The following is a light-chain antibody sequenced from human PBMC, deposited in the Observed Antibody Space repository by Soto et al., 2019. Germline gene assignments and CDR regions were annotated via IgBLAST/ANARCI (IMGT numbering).Light chain of an antibody. J-gene: IGLJ1*01. CDR3: SSYTSSIPSV. V-gene: IGLV2-14*01. Sequence: SALTQPASVSGSPGQSMTISCTGTRRDVGGYNYVSWYQQHPGKAPKLMIYEVSNRPSGVSNRFSGSKSGNTASLTISGLQAEDEADYYRSSYTSSIPSVFGTGTKVTAL. CDR1: RRDVGGYNY. CDR2: EVS.